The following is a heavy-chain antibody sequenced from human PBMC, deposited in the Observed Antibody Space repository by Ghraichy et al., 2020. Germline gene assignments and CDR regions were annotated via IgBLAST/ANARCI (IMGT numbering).Heavy chain of an antibody. J-gene: IGHJ4*02. CDR3: AKIGTTSQTDY. CDR2: ISASGRDI. V-gene: IGHV3-23*01. D-gene: IGHD1-14*01. CDR1: GLTFSTYA. Sequence: GGSLRLSCADSGLTFSTYAMSWVRQAPGKGLQWVSSISASGRDIFYGDSVKGQFTVSKDNSKNTLYLQMNSLRAEDTALYYCAKIGTTSQTDYWGQGTLVTVSS.